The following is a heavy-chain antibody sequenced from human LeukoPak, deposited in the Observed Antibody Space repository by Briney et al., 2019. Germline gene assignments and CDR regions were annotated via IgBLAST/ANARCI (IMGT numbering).Heavy chain of an antibody. CDR1: GGSFSGYY. CDR2: INHSGST. Sequence: SETLSLTCAVYGGSFSGYYWSWIRQPPGKGLEWIGEINHSGSTNYNPSLKSRVTISVDTSKNQFSLKLSSMTAADTAVYYCARDYGSGRRYYYMDVWGKGTTVTVSS. J-gene: IGHJ6*03. CDR3: ARDYGSGRRYYYMDV. D-gene: IGHD3-10*01. V-gene: IGHV4-34*01.